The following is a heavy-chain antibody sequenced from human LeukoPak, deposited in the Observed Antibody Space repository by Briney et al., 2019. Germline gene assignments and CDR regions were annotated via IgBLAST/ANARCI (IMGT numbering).Heavy chain of an antibody. CDR1: RGTFSSYA. Sequence: SVKVSCKASRGTFSSYAISWVRQAPGQGLEWMGRIIPILGIANYAQKFQGRVTITADKSTSTAYMELSSLRSEDTAVYYCARDSAGSSGSYLRLDYWGQGTLVTVSS. J-gene: IGHJ4*02. CDR2: IIPILGIA. CDR3: ARDSAGSSGSYLRLDY. D-gene: IGHD3-10*01. V-gene: IGHV1-69*04.